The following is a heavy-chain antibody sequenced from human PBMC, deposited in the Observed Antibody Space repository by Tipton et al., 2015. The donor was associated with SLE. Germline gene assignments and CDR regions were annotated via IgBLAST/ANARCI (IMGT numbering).Heavy chain of an antibody. CDR1: GGSISTYY. Sequence: TLSLTCTISGGSISTYYWSWIRQPPGKGLEWIGYIYYSGSTNYNPSLKSRVTISVDTSKNQFSLKLSSVTAADTAVYYCARWHASASYFDSWGQGTLVTVSS. D-gene: IGHD2-2*01. CDR2: IYYSGST. CDR3: ARWHASASYFDS. V-gene: IGHV4-59*01. J-gene: IGHJ4*02.